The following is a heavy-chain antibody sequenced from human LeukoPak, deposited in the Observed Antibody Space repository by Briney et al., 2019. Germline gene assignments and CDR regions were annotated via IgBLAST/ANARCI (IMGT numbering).Heavy chain of an antibody. J-gene: IGHJ5*02. CDR1: GGSISSYH. CDR2: IYTSGST. CDR3: AREETYYYDSSGYWANWFDP. D-gene: IGHD3-22*01. V-gene: IGHV4-4*07. Sequence: SETLSLACTVSGGSISSYHWSWIRQPAGKGLEWIGCIYTSGSTNYNPSLKSRVTMSVDTSKNQFSLKLSSVTAADTAVYYCAREETYYYDSSGYWANWFDPWGQGTLVTVSS.